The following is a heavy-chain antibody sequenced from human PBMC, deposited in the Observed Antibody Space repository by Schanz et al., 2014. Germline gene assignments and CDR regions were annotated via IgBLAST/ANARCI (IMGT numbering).Heavy chain of an antibody. CDR3: ARVQDDILTGSEYYYGMDV. D-gene: IGHD3-9*01. J-gene: IGHJ6*02. Sequence: QVQLVQSGAEVKRSGASVKVSCNASGYTFTMNGISWVRQAPGQGLEWMGWISGHNGNTYYAQKLQGRVTMTTDTSTSTAYMELRSLRSDDTAVYYCARVQDDILTGSEYYYGMDVWGQGTTVTVSS. CDR1: GYTFTMNG. V-gene: IGHV1-18*04. CDR2: ISGHNGNT.